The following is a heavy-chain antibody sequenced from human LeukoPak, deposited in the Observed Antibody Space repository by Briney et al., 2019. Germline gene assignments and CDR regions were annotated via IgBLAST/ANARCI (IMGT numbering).Heavy chain of an antibody. CDR1: GGSFSGYY. D-gene: IGHD2-21*01. J-gene: IGHJ5*02. CDR2: INHSGST. Sequence: SSETMSLTCAVYGGSFSGYYWSWIRQPPGKGLEWIGEINHSGSTNYNPSLKSRVTMSVDTSKNQFSLKLSSVTAADTAVYYCARVNVVVIAIMGSYNWFDPWGQGTLVTVSS. CDR3: ARVNVVVIAIMGSYNWFDP. V-gene: IGHV4-34*01.